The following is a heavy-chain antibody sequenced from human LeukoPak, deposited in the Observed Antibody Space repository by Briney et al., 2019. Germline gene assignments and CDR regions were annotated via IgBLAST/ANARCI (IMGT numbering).Heavy chain of an antibody. CDR3: ARDPRVAATRVDY. V-gene: IGHV1-18*01. J-gene: IGHJ4*02. CDR1: GYTFTSYG. Sequence: ASVKVSCKTSGYTFTSYGISWVRQAPGQGLEWMGWISVYNGDTNFAQKVQDRVTMTTDTSTSTAYMELRSLRSDDTAVYFCARDPRVAATRVDYWGQGTLVTVSS. CDR2: ISVYNGDT. D-gene: IGHD1-26*01.